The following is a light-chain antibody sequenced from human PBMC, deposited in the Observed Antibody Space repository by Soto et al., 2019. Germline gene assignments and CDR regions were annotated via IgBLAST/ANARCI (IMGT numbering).Light chain of an antibody. CDR2: GAS. J-gene: IGKJ4*01. V-gene: IGKV3-20*01. Sequence: EIVLTQSPGTLSLSPGERATLSCRASQSVSSSYLAWYQQKPGQAPRLLIYGASSRATGIPDRFSGSGSGTDFTLTISRLEPEDFAVYYCQQYGSSQLTFDGGTKVEIK. CDR1: QSVSSSY. CDR3: QQYGSSQLT.